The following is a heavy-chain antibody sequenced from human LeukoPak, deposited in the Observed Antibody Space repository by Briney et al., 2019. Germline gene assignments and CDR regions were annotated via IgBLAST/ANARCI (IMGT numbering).Heavy chain of an antibody. CDR3: ARGVVAAAGTFDY. CDR2: ISSSGNTI. CDR1: GFTFSSYE. V-gene: IGHV3-48*03. Sequence: GGSLRLSCAASGFTFSSYEMNWVRQAPGKGLEWVSYISSSGNTIYYADSVKGRFTISRDNAKSSLYLQMNSLRAEDTAVYYCARGVVAAAGTFDYWGQGTLVTVSS. D-gene: IGHD6-13*01. J-gene: IGHJ4*02.